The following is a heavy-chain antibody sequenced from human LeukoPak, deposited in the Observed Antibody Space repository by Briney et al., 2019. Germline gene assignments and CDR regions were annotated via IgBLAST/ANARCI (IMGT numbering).Heavy chain of an antibody. CDR3: ARPGSSWPGAIDP. CDR2: IYYSGRT. Sequence: YPSETLSLTCTVSGDSINSSSYYWGWIRQPPGKGLEWIGSIYYSGRTYYNPSLKSRVTISVDTSKNQFSLKLSSVTAADTAVYYCARPGSSWPGAIDPWGQGTLVTVSS. CDR1: GDSINSSSYY. V-gene: IGHV4-39*01. D-gene: IGHD6-13*01. J-gene: IGHJ5*02.